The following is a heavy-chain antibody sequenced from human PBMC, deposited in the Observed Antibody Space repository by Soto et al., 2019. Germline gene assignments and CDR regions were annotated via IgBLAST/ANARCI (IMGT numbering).Heavy chain of an antibody. Sequence: LRLSCVASGFTLRTSGMHWVRQAPSKGLEWVAVISHDGSNQFYAESVKGRFTISRDNSKNMLYLQMNSLRADDSAVYFCAKDSSAAFDYWGQGTVVTVSS. D-gene: IGHD6-25*01. V-gene: IGHV3-30*18. J-gene: IGHJ4*02. CDR1: GFTLRTSG. CDR3: AKDSSAAFDY. CDR2: ISHDGSNQ.